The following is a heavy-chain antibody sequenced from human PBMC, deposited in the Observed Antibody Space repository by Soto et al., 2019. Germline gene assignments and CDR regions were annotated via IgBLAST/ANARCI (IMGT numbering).Heavy chain of an antibody. D-gene: IGHD3-3*01. J-gene: IGHJ4*02. V-gene: IGHV3-23*01. CDR2: ISGSGGAT. Sequence: GGSLRLSCAASGFTFTSFAVSWVRQAPGKGLEWVSAISGSGGATYYADSVKGRFTVSRDNSRNTVYLQVDSLRVEDAAVYHRAIGEWLSTYYFNFWGKGTLVTVS. CDR3: AIGEWLSTYYFNF. CDR1: GFTFTSFA.